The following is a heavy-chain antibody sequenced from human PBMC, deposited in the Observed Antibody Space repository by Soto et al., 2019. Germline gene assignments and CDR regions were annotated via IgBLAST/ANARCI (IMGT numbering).Heavy chain of an antibody. Sequence: EVQLVESGGGWIQPGGSLRLSCAASGFAVSSKYMTWVRQAPGKGLEWVSVIYAGGTTYYPDSVEGRFTISRDTSKNTLYLQMNSLRAEDTAVYYCVQTTGWPGFDFWGQGTLVTVSS. V-gene: IGHV3-53*01. CDR2: IYAGGTT. J-gene: IGHJ4*02. CDR1: GFAVSSKY. CDR3: VQTTGWPGFDF. D-gene: IGHD6-19*01.